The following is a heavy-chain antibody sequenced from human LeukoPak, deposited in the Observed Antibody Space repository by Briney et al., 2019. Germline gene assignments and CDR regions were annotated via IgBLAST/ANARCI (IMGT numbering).Heavy chain of an antibody. CDR2: IYYSGST. Sequence: PSETLSLTCTVSGGSISSSSYYWGWIRQPPGKGLEWIGSIYYSGSTYYNPSLKSRVTISVDTSKNQFTLKLSSVTAADTAVYYCARKKGYLGFDYWGQGTLVTVSS. V-gene: IGHV4-39*06. D-gene: IGHD6-13*01. CDR1: GGSISSSSYY. CDR3: ARKKGYLGFDY. J-gene: IGHJ4*02.